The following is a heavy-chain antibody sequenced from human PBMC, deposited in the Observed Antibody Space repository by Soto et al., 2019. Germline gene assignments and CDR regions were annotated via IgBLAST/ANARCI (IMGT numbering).Heavy chain of an antibody. J-gene: IGHJ4*02. CDR3: AIVRVNDSSLDQ. CDR2: MSYDGSEK. D-gene: IGHD1-1*01. V-gene: IGHV3-30*03. Sequence: QVQLVESGGGVVQPGRSLRLSCVGSGFIFSNNGMHWVRQAPGKGLEWVAFMSYDGSEKFYGDSVKGRFTISRDNSERTLYLHMSSLRGGDTAVYYCAIVRVNDSSLDQWSQGTQVTVSS. CDR1: GFIFSNNG.